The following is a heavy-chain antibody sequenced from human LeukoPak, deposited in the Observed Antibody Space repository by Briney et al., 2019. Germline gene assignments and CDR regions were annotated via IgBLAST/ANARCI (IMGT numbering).Heavy chain of an antibody. CDR2: INHSGST. CDR3: ARNLLYYYDSSGYYYFREGVFDY. Sequence: PSETLSLTCAVYGGSFSGYYWSWIRQPPGKGLEWIGEINHSGSTNYNPSLKSRVTISVDTSKNQFSLKLSSVTAADTAVYYCARNLLYYYDSSGYYYFREGVFDYWGQGTLVTVSS. V-gene: IGHV4-34*01. J-gene: IGHJ4*02. D-gene: IGHD3-22*01. CDR1: GGSFSGYY.